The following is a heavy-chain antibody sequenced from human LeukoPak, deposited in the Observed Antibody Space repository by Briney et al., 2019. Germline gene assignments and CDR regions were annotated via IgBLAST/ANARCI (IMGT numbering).Heavy chain of an antibody. Sequence: PGGSLRLSCAASGFTVSSNYVGWVRQAPGKGLEWVSVIYIGGSTYYADSVKGRFTISRDISKNTLYLQTNSLRAEDTAMYYCARLGFVVPAVIFDYWGQGTLVTVSS. V-gene: IGHV3-53*01. CDR1: GFTVSSNY. D-gene: IGHD2-2*02. CDR3: ARLGFVVPAVIFDY. J-gene: IGHJ4*02. CDR2: IYIGGST.